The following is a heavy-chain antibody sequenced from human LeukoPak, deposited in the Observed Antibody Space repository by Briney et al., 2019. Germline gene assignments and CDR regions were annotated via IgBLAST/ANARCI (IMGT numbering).Heavy chain of an antibody. CDR3: ARDIYYYDSTGYSRTYYFDY. CDR1: GGSISSSSYY. V-gene: IGHV4-39*07. Sequence: SETLSLTFTVSGGSISSSSYYWGWIRQPPGKGLEWIGSIYYSGSTYYNPSLKSRVTISVDTSKNQFSLKLSSVTAADTAVYYCARDIYYYDSTGYSRTYYFDYWGQGTLVTVSS. CDR2: IYYSGST. J-gene: IGHJ4*02. D-gene: IGHD3-22*01.